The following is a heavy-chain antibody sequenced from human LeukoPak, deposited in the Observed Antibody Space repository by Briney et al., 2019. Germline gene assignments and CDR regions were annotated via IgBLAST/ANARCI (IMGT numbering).Heavy chain of an antibody. CDR3: ARDVQYYQSD. CDR1: GYSFTQNG. J-gene: IGHJ4*02. Sequence: ASVKVSCKASGYSFTQNGISWVRQAPGQGLEWMGWISTKTGNTKYAQKFQDRVTMTTDSATTTAYTELRRLRSDDTAMYYCARDVQYYQSDWGQGTLVTVFS. CDR2: ISTKTGNT. D-gene: IGHD2-2*01. V-gene: IGHV1-18*01.